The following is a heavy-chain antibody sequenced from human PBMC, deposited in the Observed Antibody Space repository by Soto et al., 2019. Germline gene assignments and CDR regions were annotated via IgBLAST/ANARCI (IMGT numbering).Heavy chain of an antibody. CDR3: AKVSGIAALRGYFDY. V-gene: IGHV3-9*01. D-gene: IGHD6-13*01. CDR2: ISWNSGSI. Sequence: EVQLVESGGGLVQPGRSLRLSCAASGFTFDDYAMHWVRQAPGKGLEWVSGISWNSGSIGYADSVKGRFTISRDNAKNSLYLQMNSLRAEDTALYYCAKVSGIAALRGYFDYWGQGTLVTFSS. CDR1: GFTFDDYA. J-gene: IGHJ4*02.